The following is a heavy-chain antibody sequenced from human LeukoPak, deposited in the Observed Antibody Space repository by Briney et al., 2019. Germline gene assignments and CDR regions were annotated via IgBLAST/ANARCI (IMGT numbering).Heavy chain of an antibody. V-gene: IGHV3-53*01. CDR2: IYSGGST. Sequence: GGSLRLSCAASGFTVSSSCMNWVRQAPGKGLEWVSVIYSGGSTYYADSVKGRFTVSRDNSKNTLYLQMNSLRAEDTAVYYCARAPDRSGSYYGGFDIWGQGTMVTVSS. J-gene: IGHJ3*02. CDR3: ARAPDRSGSYYGGFDI. D-gene: IGHD3-10*01. CDR1: GFTVSSSC.